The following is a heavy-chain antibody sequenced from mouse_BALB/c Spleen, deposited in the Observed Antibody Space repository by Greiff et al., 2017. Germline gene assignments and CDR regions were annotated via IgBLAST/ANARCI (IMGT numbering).Heavy chain of an antibody. D-gene: IGHD1-1*01. CDR2: ISYSGST. CDR3: ARSPLYYGSSYWYFDV. CDR1: GYSITSDYA. V-gene: IGHV3-2*02. Sequence: EVKLVESGPGLVKPSQSLSLTCTVTGYSITSDYAWNWIRQFPGNKLEWMGYISYSGSTSYNPSLKSRISITRDTSKNQFFLQLNSVTTEDTATYYCARSPLYYGSSYWYFDVWGAGTTVTVSS. J-gene: IGHJ1*01.